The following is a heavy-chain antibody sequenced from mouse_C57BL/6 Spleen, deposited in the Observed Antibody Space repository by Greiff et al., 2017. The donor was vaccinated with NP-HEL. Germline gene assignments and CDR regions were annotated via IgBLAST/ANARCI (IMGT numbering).Heavy chain of an antibody. CDR1: GFTFSSYA. CDR2: ISSGGDYI. V-gene: IGHV5-9-1*02. D-gene: IGHD2-1*01. Sequence: EVMLVESGEGLVKPGGSLKLSCAASGFTFSSYAMSWVRQTPEKRLEWVAYISSGGDYIYYADTVKGRFTISRDNARNTLYLQMSSLKSEDTAMYYCTRGYGNYDWYFDVWGTGTTVTVSS. CDR3: TRGYGNYDWYFDV. J-gene: IGHJ1*03.